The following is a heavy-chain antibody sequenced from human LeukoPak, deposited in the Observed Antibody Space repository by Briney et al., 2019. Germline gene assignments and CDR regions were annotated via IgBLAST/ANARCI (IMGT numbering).Heavy chain of an antibody. D-gene: IGHD2-2*01. J-gene: IGHJ4*02. CDR2: INHSGST. Sequence: PSETLSLTCAVYGGSFSGYYWNWVRQPPGKGLEWLGEINHSGSTNYNPSLKSRVTISVDTSKNQFSLKLSSVTAADTAVYYCARGRGRGVVVPAAMDFDYWGQGTLVTVSS. CDR1: GGSFSGYY. CDR3: ARGRGRGVVVPAAMDFDY. V-gene: IGHV4-34*01.